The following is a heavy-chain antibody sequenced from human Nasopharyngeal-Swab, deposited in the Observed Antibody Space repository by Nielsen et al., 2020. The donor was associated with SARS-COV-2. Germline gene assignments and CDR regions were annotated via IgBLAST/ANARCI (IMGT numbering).Heavy chain of an antibody. CDR3: AVDGY. Sequence: GGSLRLSCAASGFTFSNFWMSWVRQAPGKGLEWVANIKQDGSEKYYVDSVKGRFTISRDNAKNSPYLQMNSLKAEDTAVYYCAVDGYWGQGTLVTVSS. CDR1: GFTFSNFW. J-gene: IGHJ4*02. CDR2: IKQDGSEK. V-gene: IGHV3-7*01. D-gene: IGHD6-19*01.